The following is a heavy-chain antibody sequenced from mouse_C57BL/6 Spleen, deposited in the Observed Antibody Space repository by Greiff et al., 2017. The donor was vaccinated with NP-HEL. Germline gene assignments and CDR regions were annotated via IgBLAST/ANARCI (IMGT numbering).Heavy chain of an antibody. J-gene: IGHJ4*01. CDR3: ARNDYDGDAMDY. D-gene: IGHD2-4*01. Sequence: EVQLQQSGPVLVKPGASVKMSCKASGYTFTDYYMNWVKQSHGKSLEWIGVINPYNGGTSYNQKFKGKATWTVDKSSSTAYMELNSLTSEDSAVYYGARNDYDGDAMDYWGQGTSVTVSS. V-gene: IGHV1-19*01. CDR1: GYTFTDYY. CDR2: INPYNGGT.